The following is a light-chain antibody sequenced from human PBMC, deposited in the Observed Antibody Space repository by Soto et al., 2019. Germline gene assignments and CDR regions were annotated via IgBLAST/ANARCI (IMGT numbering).Light chain of an antibody. CDR3: QSYDSTLSGSL. CDR1: SSNIGAGYD. V-gene: IGLV1-40*01. J-gene: IGLJ2*01. Sequence: QAVVTQPPSVSGAPGQRVTISCTGSSSNIGAGYDVHWYQQFPGRAPKLLIYVNSNRPSGVPDRFSGSKSGASASLAITGLQTEDEADYYCQSYDSTLSGSLFGGGTKVTVL. CDR2: VNS.